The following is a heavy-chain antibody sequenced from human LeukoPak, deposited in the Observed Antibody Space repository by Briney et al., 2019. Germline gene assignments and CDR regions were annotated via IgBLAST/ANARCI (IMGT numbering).Heavy chain of an antibody. V-gene: IGHV3-53*05. Sequence: GGSLRLSCAASGFTVSSNYMSWVRQAPGKGLEWVSVIYGGGSTYYADSVKGRFTISRDNSKNTLYLQMNSLRAEDTAVYYCARVKMYKWELLGAFDYWGQGTLVTVSS. CDR2: IYGGGST. D-gene: IGHD1-26*01. CDR1: GFTVSSNY. CDR3: ARVKMYKWELLGAFDY. J-gene: IGHJ4*02.